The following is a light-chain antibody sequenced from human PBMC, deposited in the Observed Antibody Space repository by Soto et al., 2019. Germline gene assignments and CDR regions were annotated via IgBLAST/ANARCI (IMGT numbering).Light chain of an antibody. V-gene: IGLV2-14*01. Sequence: QFVLTQPASVSGSPVQSITISCTGTSSYVGGYNFVSWYQQHPGKAPKLMIYDVSNRPSGASNRFSGSKSGNTASLTISGLQAEDEADYYCSSYTSSSTQVFGTGTXVTVL. J-gene: IGLJ1*01. CDR2: DVS. CDR3: SSYTSSSTQV. CDR1: SSYVGGYNF.